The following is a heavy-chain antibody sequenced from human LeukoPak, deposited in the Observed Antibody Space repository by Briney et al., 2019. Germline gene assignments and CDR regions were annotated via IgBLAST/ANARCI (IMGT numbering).Heavy chain of an antibody. V-gene: IGHV4-39*01. D-gene: IGHD5-18*01. Sequence: SETLSLTWTVSGXSITSSSYFWGWIRQPPGRGLEWIGGIYYSGSTYYNPSLRSRVTISVDTSKNQFSLKLSSVTAADTAVYYCVRRGYSYGLGYFDYWGQGTLVTVSS. CDR3: VRRGYSYGLGYFDY. CDR1: GXSITSSSYF. CDR2: IYYSGST. J-gene: IGHJ4*02.